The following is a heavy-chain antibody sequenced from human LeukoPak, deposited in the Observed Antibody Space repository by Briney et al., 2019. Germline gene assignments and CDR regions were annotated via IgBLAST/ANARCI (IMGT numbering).Heavy chain of an antibody. J-gene: IGHJ6*02. Sequence: ASVKVSCKASGYTFTSYGISWVRQAPGQGLEWMGWISAYNGNTNYAQKLQGRVTMTTDTSTSTAYMGLRSLRSDDTAVYYCARDRSSGYYFYYYGMDVWGQGTTVTVSS. CDR1: GYTFTSYG. V-gene: IGHV1-18*01. CDR2: ISAYNGNT. CDR3: ARDRSSGYYFYYYGMDV. D-gene: IGHD3-22*01.